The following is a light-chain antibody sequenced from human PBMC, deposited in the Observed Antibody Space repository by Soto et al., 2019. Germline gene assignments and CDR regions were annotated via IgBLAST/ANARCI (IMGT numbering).Light chain of an antibody. CDR2: QDI. Sequence: SYELTQPPSVSVSPGQTATITCSGDKLGDKFACWYHQKPGQSPALVICQDIQRPSGISERFSGSKSGITATLTITGAQAMDEGDYYCLTWDSSTAVFGTGTKVTVL. CDR1: KLGDKF. V-gene: IGLV3-1*01. J-gene: IGLJ1*01. CDR3: LTWDSSTAV.